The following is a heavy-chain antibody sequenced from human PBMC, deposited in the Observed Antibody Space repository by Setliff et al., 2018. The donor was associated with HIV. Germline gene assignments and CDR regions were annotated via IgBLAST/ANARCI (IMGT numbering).Heavy chain of an antibody. V-gene: IGHV3-30*03. CDR1: GFTFSSFG. CDR3: ARAWGYSGYDSSDAFDI. CDR2: ISHHESNK. J-gene: IGHJ3*02. Sequence: GESLKISCAASGFTFSSFGMHWVRQAPGQGLEWVAFISHHESNKYYADSVKGRFTISRDNAKNSLYLQMNSLRVEDTAVYYCARAWGYSGYDSSDAFDIWGQGTMVTVSS. D-gene: IGHD5-12*01.